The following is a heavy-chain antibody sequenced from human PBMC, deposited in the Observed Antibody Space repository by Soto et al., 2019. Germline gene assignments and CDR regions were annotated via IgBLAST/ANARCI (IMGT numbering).Heavy chain of an antibody. V-gene: IGHV3-33*01. CDR3: ARDLRFGELSTPFDY. Sequence: VQLVESGGGVVQPGRSLRLSCAASGFTFSSYGMHWVRQAPGKGLEWVAVIWYDGSNKYYADSVKGRFTISRDNSKNTLYLQMNSLRAEDTAVYYCARDLRFGELSTPFDYWGQGTLVTVSS. J-gene: IGHJ4*02. D-gene: IGHD3-10*01. CDR2: IWYDGSNK. CDR1: GFTFSSYG.